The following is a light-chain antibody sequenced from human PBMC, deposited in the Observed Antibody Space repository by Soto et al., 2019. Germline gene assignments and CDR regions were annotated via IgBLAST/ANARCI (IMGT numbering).Light chain of an antibody. J-gene: IGLJ1*01. V-gene: IGLV2-14*01. CDR1: SSDVGGYNY. Sequence: QSALTQPASVSGSPGQSITSSCTGTSSDVGGYNYVSWFQQHPGKAPKLMIYEVNNRPSGVSHRFSGSKSDNTASLTISGLQAEDEADYFCSSYTTSDNYVFGSGTKLTVL. CDR3: SSYTTSDNYV. CDR2: EVN.